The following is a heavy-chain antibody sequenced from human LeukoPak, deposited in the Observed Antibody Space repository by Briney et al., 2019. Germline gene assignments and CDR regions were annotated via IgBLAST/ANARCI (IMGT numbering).Heavy chain of an antibody. CDR1: GGTFSSYA. V-gene: IGHV1-69*05. CDR2: IIPIFGTA. CDR3: ARVRVYSGYDFERPIDY. D-gene: IGHD5-12*01. J-gene: IGHJ4*02. Sequence: EASVKVSCKASGGTFSSYAISWVRQAPGQGLEWMGGIIPIFGTANYAQKFQGRVTITTDESTSTAYMELSSLRSEDTAVYYCARVRVYSGYDFERPIDYWGQGTLVTVSS.